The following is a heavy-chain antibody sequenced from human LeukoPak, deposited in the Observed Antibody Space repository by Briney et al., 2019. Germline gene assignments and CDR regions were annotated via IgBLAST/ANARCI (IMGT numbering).Heavy chain of an antibody. CDR1: GFTFSSSA. CDR3: AKPYGDYFLSTLDY. CDR2: ISGSGGST. V-gene: IGHV3-23*01. D-gene: IGHD4-17*01. J-gene: IGHJ4*02. Sequence: GGSLRLSCAASGFTFSSSAMSWVRQAPGKGLECISAISGSGGSTYYADSVKGRFTISRDNSKNTLYLQMNSLRAEDKAVYFCAKPYGDYFLSTLDYWGQGTLVTVSS.